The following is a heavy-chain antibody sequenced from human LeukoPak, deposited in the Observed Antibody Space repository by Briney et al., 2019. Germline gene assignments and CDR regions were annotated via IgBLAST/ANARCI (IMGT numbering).Heavy chain of an antibody. CDR2: FDPEDGEA. D-gene: IGHD3-22*01. Sequence: ASVKVSCKVSGSTLTELSMHWVRQAPGEGLEWMGGFDPEDGEAIYAQKFQGRVTMTEDTSTDTVYMELSSLRSEDTAVYYCARGKPYYYDRIPDYFDYWGQGTLVTVSS. V-gene: IGHV1-24*01. CDR1: GSTLTELS. CDR3: ARGKPYYYDRIPDYFDY. J-gene: IGHJ4*02.